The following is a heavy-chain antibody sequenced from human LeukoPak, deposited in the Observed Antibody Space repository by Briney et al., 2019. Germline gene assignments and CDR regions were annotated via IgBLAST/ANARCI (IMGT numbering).Heavy chain of an antibody. Sequence: GGSLRLSCAASGFTFSSSSMNWVRQAPGRGLEWVSCISSSSTYMLYADSAKDRFTISRDNAKNSLYLQMNSLGAEDTAVYYCARDISDDYWGQGTLVTVSS. CDR1: GFTFSSSS. CDR3: ARDISDDY. CDR2: ISSSSTYM. J-gene: IGHJ4*02. V-gene: IGHV3-21*01. D-gene: IGHD1-26*01.